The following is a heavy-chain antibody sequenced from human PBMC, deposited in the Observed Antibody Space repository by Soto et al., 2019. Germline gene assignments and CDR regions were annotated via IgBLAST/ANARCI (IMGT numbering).Heavy chain of an antibody. CDR1: GFTFSSYG. CDR2: ISYDGSNK. D-gene: IGHD3-22*01. Sequence: SLRLSCAASGFTFSSYGMHWVRQAPGKGLEWVAVISYDGSNKYYADSVKGRFTISRDNSKNTLYLQMNSLRAEDTAVYYCAKVWGYYYDSSGSDYWGQGTLVTVSS. J-gene: IGHJ4*02. CDR3: AKVWGYYYDSSGSDY. V-gene: IGHV3-30*18.